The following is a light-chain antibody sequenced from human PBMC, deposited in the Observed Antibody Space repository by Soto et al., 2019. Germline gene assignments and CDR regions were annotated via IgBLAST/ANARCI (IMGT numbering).Light chain of an antibody. CDR1: QSVSSN. CDR2: GAS. J-gene: IGKJ2*01. CDR3: QQYNNWPGT. V-gene: IGKV3-15*01. Sequence: EIVMTQSPATLSVSPGERATLSCRASQSVSSNLAWFQQKPGQAPRLLIYGASTRATGIPARFSGSGSGTAFTLTISSLQSEDFPVYYCQQYNNWPGTFGQGTKLEIK.